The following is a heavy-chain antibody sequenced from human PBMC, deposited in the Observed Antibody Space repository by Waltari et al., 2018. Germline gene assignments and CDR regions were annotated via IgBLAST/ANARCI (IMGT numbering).Heavy chain of an antibody. CDR2: IYSGGST. Sequence: RQGPGKGMEWVSVIYSGGSTYYADSVKGRFTISRDNSKNTLYLQMNSLRAEDTAVYYCARGEDGGSYYFYWGQGTLVTVSS. J-gene: IGHJ4*02. V-gene: IGHV3-53*01. CDR3: ARGEDGGSYYFY. D-gene: IGHD1-26*01.